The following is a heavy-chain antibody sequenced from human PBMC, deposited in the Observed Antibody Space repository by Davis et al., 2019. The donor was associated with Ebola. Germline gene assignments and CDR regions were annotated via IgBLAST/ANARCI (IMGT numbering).Heavy chain of an antibody. D-gene: IGHD6-13*01. Sequence: GGSLRLSCAASGFTFDDYAMHWVRQAPGKGLEWVSGISWNSGSIGYADSVKGRFTISRDNATNSLYLQMNSLRAEDTALYYCAKDSSSQHYYYYGMDVWGKGTTVTVSS. CDR3: AKDSSSQHYYYYGMDV. CDR2: ISWNSGSI. CDR1: GFTFDDYA. V-gene: IGHV3-9*01. J-gene: IGHJ6*04.